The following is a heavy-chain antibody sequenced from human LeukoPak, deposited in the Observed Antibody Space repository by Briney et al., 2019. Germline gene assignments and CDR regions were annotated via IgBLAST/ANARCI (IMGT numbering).Heavy chain of an antibody. V-gene: IGHV3-48*01. D-gene: IGHD3-10*01. J-gene: IGHJ5*02. CDR3: ASEGPLWFGELIP. Sequence: GGSLRLSCAASGFTFSSYSMNWVRQAPGKGLEWVSYISSSSSTIYYADSVKGRFTISRDNAKNSLYLQMNSLRAEDTAVYYCASEGPLWFGELIPWGQGTLVTVSS. CDR1: GFTFSSYS. CDR2: ISSSSSTI.